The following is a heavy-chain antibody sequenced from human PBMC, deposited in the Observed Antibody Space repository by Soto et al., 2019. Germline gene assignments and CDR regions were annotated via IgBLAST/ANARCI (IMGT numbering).Heavy chain of an antibody. V-gene: IGHV3-30*18. D-gene: IGHD2-2*01. J-gene: IGHJ6*02. Sequence: RGSLRLSCAASGFIFNTYDMHWVRQAPGKGLEWVAVISYDGSNKYYADSVKGRLTISRDNSKKMLYLQMNSLRPEDTAVYYCAKGQHCSSTSCYLYYYVMDVWGQGTKVTVSS. CDR3: AKGQHCSSTSCYLYYYVMDV. CDR2: ISYDGSNK. CDR1: GFIFNTYD.